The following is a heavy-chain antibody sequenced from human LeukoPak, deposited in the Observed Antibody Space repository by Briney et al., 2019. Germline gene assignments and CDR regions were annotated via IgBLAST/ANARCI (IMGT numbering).Heavy chain of an antibody. CDR3: ARHRGYSYGYRDY. CDR1: GFTSSSYW. CDR2: INQDGSEK. V-gene: IGHV3-7*01. Sequence: PGGSLRLSCAASGFTSSSYWMSWVRQAPGKGLGWVANINQDGSEKYYVDSVKGRFTMSRDNAKNSLYLQMNSLRAEDTAVYYCARHRGYSYGYRDYWGQGTLVTVSS. J-gene: IGHJ4*02. D-gene: IGHD5-18*01.